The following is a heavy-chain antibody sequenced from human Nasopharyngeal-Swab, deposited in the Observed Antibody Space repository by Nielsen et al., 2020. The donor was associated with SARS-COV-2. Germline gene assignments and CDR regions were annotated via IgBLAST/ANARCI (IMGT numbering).Heavy chain of an antibody. CDR3: ARDPRITIFGVVIPTTGDAFDI. CDR1: GYTFTSYA. D-gene: IGHD3-3*01. V-gene: IGHV7-4-1*02. Sequence: ASVKVSCKASGYTFTSYAMNWVRQAPGQGLEWMGWINTNTGNQTYAQGFTGRFVFSLDTSVSTAYLQISSLKAEDTAVYYCARDPRITIFGVVIPTTGDAFDIWGQGTMVTVSS. J-gene: IGHJ3*02. CDR2: INTNTGNQ.